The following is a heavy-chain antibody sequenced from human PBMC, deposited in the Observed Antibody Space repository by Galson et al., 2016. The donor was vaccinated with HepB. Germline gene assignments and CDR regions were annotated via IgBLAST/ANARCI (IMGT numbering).Heavy chain of an antibody. J-gene: IGHJ4*02. Sequence: QSGAEVKKPGESLRISCMGAGYTFTNYWIGWVRQMPGKGLEWMAMVYPGDSDTRYSPAFQGQVTISADKYMSTAYLQWSSLKASDTAMYYCARRGIGVAGGGGIDYWGQGTLITVSS. D-gene: IGHD6-19*01. V-gene: IGHV5-51*01. CDR3: ARRGIGVAGGGGIDY. CDR2: VYPGDSDT. CDR1: GYTFTNYW.